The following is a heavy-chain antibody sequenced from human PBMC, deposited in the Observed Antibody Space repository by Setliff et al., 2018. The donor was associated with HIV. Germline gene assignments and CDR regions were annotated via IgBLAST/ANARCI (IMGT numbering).Heavy chain of an antibody. D-gene: IGHD1-26*01. CDR2: VDPEDGET. J-gene: IGHJ4*02. CDR1: GYTFSSNY. V-gene: IGHV1-69-2*01. CDR3: ATVRIVGATEFDY. Sequence: ASVKVSCKASGYTFSSNYMHWVRQAPGQGLEWVGRVDPEDGETRYAMKFQGSVTISADTSTDTTYLSLTSLRSQDTAVYYCATVRIVGATEFDYWGQGTVVTVSS.